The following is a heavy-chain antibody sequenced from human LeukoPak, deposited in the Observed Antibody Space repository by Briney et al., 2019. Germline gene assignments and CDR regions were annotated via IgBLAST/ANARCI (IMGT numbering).Heavy chain of an antibody. V-gene: IGHV4-34*01. CDR3: ARGPRIAVAGRRSWFDP. CDR2: INHSGST. Sequence: PSETLSLTCAVYGGSFSGYYWSWIRQPPGKGLEWIGAINHSGSTNYNPSLKSRVTISVDTSKNQFSLKLSSVTAADTAVYYCARGPRIAVAGRRSWFDPWGQGTLVTVSS. J-gene: IGHJ5*02. D-gene: IGHD6-19*01. CDR1: GGSFSGYY.